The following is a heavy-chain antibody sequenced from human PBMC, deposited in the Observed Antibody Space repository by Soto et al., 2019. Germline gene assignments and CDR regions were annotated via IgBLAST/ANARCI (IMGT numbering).Heavy chain of an antibody. J-gene: IGHJ3*02. CDR1: GFTLSTYA. Sequence: GGSLRLSCVASGFTLSTYAMSWVRQAPGKGLEWVSGITGSGGSTYYADSVKGRFTISRDNSKSTVSLHMNSLRAEDTAVYYFLKHRGNPSGLLAICGQGSLVP. V-gene: IGHV3-23*01. D-gene: IGHD2-8*02. CDR3: LKHRGNPSGLLAI. CDR2: ITGSGGST.